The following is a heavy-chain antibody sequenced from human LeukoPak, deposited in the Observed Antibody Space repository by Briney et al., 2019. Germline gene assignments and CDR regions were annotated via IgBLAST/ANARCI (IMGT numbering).Heavy chain of an antibody. CDR1: GYTFTSYG. CDR2: ISAYNGNT. V-gene: IGHV1-18*01. CDR3: ATSYRSPFTFDY. Sequence: ASVKLSCKASGYTFTSYGISWVRQAPGQGLEWMGWISAYNGNTNYAQKLQGRVTMTTDTSTSTAYMELRSLRSDDTAVYYCATSYRSPFTFDYWGQGTLVTVSS. D-gene: IGHD2/OR15-2a*01. J-gene: IGHJ4*02.